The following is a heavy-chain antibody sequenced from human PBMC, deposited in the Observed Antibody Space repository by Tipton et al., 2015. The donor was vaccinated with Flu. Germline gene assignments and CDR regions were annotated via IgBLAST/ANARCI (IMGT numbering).Heavy chain of an antibody. V-gene: IGHV4-39*07. CDR2: IYYSGST. D-gene: IGHD3-3*01. CDR3: ARDRADYDFWSGYYGGIYYYYGMDV. Sequence: TLSLTCTVSGGSISSSSYYWGWIRQPPGKGLEWIGSIYYSGSTYYNPSLKSRVTISVDTSKNQFSLKLSSVTAADTAVYYCARDRADYDFWSGYYGGIYYYYGMDVWCQVTTVTVSS. CDR1: GGSISSSSYY. J-gene: IGHJ6*02.